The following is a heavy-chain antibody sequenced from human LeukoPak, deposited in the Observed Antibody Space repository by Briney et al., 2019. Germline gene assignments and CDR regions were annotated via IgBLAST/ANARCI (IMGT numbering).Heavy chain of an antibody. CDR3: ARHADYNNYLDY. CDR1: GGSISSYY. V-gene: IGHV4-59*08. D-gene: IGHD4-11*01. J-gene: IGHJ4*02. CDR2: IYYSGST. Sequence: SETLSLTCTVSGGSISSYYWSWIRQPPGKGLEWIGYIYYSGSTNYNPSLKSRVTISVDTSKNQFSLKLSSVTAADTAVYYCARHADYNNYLDYWGQGTRVTVSS.